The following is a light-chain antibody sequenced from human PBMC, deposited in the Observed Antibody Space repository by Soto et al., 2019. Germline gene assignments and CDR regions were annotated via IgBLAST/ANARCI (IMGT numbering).Light chain of an antibody. CDR1: QSISSS. CDR2: AAS. V-gene: IGKV1-39*01. Sequence: IQMTQSPSSLSAYVGDRVTITCRASQSISSSLNWYQQKPGKAPKLLIYAASSLQSGVPSRFSGSGSGTDFTLTISSLQPEDFATYYCQQSYSTPWTFGQGTKVDI. CDR3: QQSYSTPWT. J-gene: IGKJ1*01.